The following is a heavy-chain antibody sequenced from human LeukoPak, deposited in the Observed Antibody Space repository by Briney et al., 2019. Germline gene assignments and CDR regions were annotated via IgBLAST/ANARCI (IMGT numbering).Heavy chain of an antibody. V-gene: IGHV4-34*01. Sequence: SETLSLTCAVYGGSFSGYYWSWIRQSPGKGLEWIGEIHPSGALHYNPSLESRINISPDASMNQFSLKMSSVTIADTAVYYCARGTDPYKVAYWGPGTLVTVSS. CDR1: GGSFSGYY. D-gene: IGHD1-1*01. J-gene: IGHJ4*02. CDR2: IHPSGAL. CDR3: ARGTDPYKVAY.